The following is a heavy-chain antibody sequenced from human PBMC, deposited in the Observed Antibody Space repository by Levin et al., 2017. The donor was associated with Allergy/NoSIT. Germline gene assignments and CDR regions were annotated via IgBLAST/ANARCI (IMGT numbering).Heavy chain of an antibody. D-gene: IGHD5-12*01. V-gene: IGHV3-23*01. CDR3: AKVYNSGWAPFDY. J-gene: IGHJ4*02. CDR2: IGGSGEST. Sequence: PGESLKISCAASGFTFSSFAMSWVRQAPGKGLEWVSSIGGSGESTYYADSVKGRFTISRDNSKDTLYLQVNSLRAEDTAIYYCAKVYNSGWAPFDYWGQGTLVTVS. CDR1: GFTFSSFA.